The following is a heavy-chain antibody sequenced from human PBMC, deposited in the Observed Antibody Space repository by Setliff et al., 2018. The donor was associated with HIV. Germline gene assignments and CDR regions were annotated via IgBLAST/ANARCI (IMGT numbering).Heavy chain of an antibody. V-gene: IGHV3-7*01. D-gene: IGHD3-22*01. J-gene: IGHJ3*02. CDR3: ARSPQASGFYYGDDAFDI. Sequence: GGSLRLSCAASGFTFTNYWMSWVRQAPGKGLEWVANIHKDGSEKYYVDSVKGRFTISRDNTKNLLYLQMNSLRAEDTAVYYCARSPQASGFYYGDDAFDIWGQGTMVTVSS. CDR2: IHKDGSEK. CDR1: GFTFTNYW.